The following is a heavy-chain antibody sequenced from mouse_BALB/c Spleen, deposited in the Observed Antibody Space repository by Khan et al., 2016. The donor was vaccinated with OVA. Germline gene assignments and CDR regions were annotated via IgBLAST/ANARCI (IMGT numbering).Heavy chain of an antibody. D-gene: IGHD1-1*01. V-gene: IGHV1-7*01. J-gene: IGHJ4*01. CDR2: INPSTGYT. CDR1: GYTFTSYW. CDR3: ASYYGGSYAMDY. Sequence: QVQLQQSGAELAKPGASVKMSCKASGYTFTSYWMHWVKQRPGQGLEWIGYINPSTGYTEYNQKFKDKATLTADNSSSTAYMQLSSLTSEDSAVYYCASYYGGSYAMDYWGQEGSVTVSS.